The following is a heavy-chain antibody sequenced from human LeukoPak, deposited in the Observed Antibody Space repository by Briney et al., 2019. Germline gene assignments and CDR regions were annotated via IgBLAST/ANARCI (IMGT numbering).Heavy chain of an antibody. CDR2: MYSGGST. V-gene: IGHV3-53*01. J-gene: IGHJ4*02. CDR3: AMLVATPRRPHISDY. CDR1: GFTVSSNY. D-gene: IGHD5-12*01. Sequence: GGSLRLSCAASGFTVSSNYMSWVRQAPGKGLEWVSVMYSGGSTYYADSVKGRFTISRDNSKNTLYLQMNSLRAEDTAVYYCAMLVATPRRPHISDYWGQGTLVTVSS.